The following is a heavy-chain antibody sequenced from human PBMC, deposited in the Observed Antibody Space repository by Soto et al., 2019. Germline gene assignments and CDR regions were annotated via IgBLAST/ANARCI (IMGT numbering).Heavy chain of an antibody. CDR3: AKDRKLWCDY. CDR2: ISYDGSNK. Sequence: HPGGSLRLSCAASGFTFSSYGMHWVRQAPGKGLEWVAVISYDGSNKYYADSVKGRFTISRDNSKNTLYLQMNSLRAEDTAVYYCAKDRKLWCDYWGQGTLVTVSS. CDR1: GFTFSSYG. V-gene: IGHV3-30*18. J-gene: IGHJ4*02. D-gene: IGHD5-18*01.